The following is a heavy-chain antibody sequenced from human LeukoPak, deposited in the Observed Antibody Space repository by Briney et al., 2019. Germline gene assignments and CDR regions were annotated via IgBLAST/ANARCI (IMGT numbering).Heavy chain of an antibody. CDR2: ISGSGGST. D-gene: IGHD3-16*02. CDR3: AKAGFGGVIVFPWYFDY. V-gene: IGHV3-23*01. J-gene: IGHJ4*02. Sequence: GGSLRLSCAASGFTFSSYAMSWVRQAPGKGLEWVSAISGSGGSTYYADSVKGRFTISRDNSKNTLYLQMNSLRAEDTAAYYCAKAGFGGVIVFPWYFDYWGQGTLVTVSS. CDR1: GFTFSSYA.